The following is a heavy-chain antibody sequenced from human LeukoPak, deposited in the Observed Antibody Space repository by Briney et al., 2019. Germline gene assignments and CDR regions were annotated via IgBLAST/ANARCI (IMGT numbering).Heavy chain of an antibody. CDR2: INHSGST. CDR3: ARGRVAKMIVRGHWFDP. J-gene: IGHJ5*02. CDR1: GGSFSGYY. D-gene: IGHD3-10*01. V-gene: IGHV4-34*01. Sequence: PSETLSLTCAVYGGSFSGYYWSWIRQPPGKGLEWIGEINHSGSTNYNPSLKSRVTISVDTSKNQSSLKLSSVTGADTAVYYCARGRVAKMIVRGHWFDPCGQGTLVTVSS.